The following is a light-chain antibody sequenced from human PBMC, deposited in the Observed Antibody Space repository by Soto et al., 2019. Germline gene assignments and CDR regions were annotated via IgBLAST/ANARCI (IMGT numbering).Light chain of an antibody. CDR3: QQYGSSPFT. CDR1: QSVSSDY. CDR2: GAS. V-gene: IGKV3-20*01. J-gene: IGKJ4*01. Sequence: MMLTQSPGTLSLSPGERATLSCRASQSVSSDYLAWFQQKPGQSPRLLIYGASSRATGIPDRFSGSGSETDFTLTISRREPEDFAVYYCQQYGSSPFTFGGGTKVDIK.